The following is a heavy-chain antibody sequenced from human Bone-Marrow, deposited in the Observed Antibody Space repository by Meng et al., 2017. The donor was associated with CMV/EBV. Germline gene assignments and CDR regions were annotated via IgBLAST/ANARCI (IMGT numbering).Heavy chain of an antibody. V-gene: IGHV3-20*01. CDR2: INWNGGST. D-gene: IGHD3-10*01. Sequence: GGSLRLSCAASGFTFSSYSMNWVRQAPGKGLEWVSGINWNGGSTGYADSVKGRFTISRDNAMNSLYLQMNSLRAEDTALYHCARVGYCDMVRGRTTCYGMDVWGQGTTVTVSS. CDR3: ARVGYCDMVRGRTTCYGMDV. J-gene: IGHJ6*02. CDR1: GFTFSSYS.